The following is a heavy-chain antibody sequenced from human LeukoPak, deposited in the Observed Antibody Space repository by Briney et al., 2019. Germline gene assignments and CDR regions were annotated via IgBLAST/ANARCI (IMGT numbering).Heavy chain of an antibody. CDR2: INPNSGGT. CDR3: ARAAMLPAAELYYFDY. D-gene: IGHD2-2*01. CDR1: GYTFTGYY. J-gene: IGHJ4*02. V-gene: IGHV1-2*04. Sequence: ASVKVSCKASGYTFTGYYMHWVRQAPGQGLEWMGWINPNSGGTNYAQKFQGWVTIARDTSISTAYMELSRLRSDDTAVYYCARAAMLPAAELYYFDYWGQGTLVTVSS.